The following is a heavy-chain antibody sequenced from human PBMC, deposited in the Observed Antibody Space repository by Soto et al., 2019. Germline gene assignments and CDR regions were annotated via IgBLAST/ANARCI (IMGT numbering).Heavy chain of an antibody. CDR3: ASDWSTRPFDF. D-gene: IGHD2-2*01. Sequence: QMQLVQSGPEVKKPGTSVKVSCKASGFTLTSADVQWVRQTRGQRLEWIGWIVGGSGSTNYAQQLQGRLAITRDMSTSTVYMELSSLRSEDTAVYNCASDWSTRPFDFWGQGTLVTVSS. V-gene: IGHV1-58*01. CDR1: GFTLTSAD. CDR2: IVGGSGST. J-gene: IGHJ4*02.